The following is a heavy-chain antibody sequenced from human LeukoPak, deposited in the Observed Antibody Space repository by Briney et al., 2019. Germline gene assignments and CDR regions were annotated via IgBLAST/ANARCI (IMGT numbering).Heavy chain of an antibody. Sequence: SQTLSLTCTVSGGSISSSSYYWGWIRQPPGKGLEWIGSIYYSGSTYYNPSLKSRVTISVDTSKNQFSLKLSSVTAADTAVYYCRVLCSIAAAGPCYYYYGMDVWGQGTTVTVSS. CDR3: RVLCSIAAAGPCYYYYGMDV. J-gene: IGHJ6*02. CDR1: GGSISSSSYY. CDR2: IYYSGST. V-gene: IGHV4-39*07. D-gene: IGHD6-13*01.